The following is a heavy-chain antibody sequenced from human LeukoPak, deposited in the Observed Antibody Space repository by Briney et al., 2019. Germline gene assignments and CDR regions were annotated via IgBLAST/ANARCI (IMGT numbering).Heavy chain of an antibody. CDR2: IEPSGST. CDR3: AKEGAAPGPDFVS. D-gene: IGHD6-13*01. Sequence: PSETLSLTCTVSGASIRNYYWSWIRQPAGKGLEWIGRIEPSGSTKYNPSLKSRVTMSVDTSKNQLSLKLNSVTAADTAVYYCAKEGAAPGPDFVSWGQGTLVIVSS. J-gene: IGHJ4*02. CDR1: GASIRNYY. V-gene: IGHV4-4*07.